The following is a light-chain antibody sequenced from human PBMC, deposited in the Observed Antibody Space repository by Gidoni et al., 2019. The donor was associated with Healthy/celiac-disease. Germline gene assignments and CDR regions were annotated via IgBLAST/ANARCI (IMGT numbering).Light chain of an antibody. J-gene: IGKJ1*01. CDR3: QQRSSWPWT. CDR1: QSVSSY. Sequence: EIVLTHAPAPLSLSPGDRATLSCRASQSVSSYLAWYQQKPGQAPRLLIYDASNRATGIPARFSGSGSGTDFTLTISRLEPEDFAIYYCQQRSSWPWTFGQGTKVEIK. CDR2: DAS. V-gene: IGKV3-11*01.